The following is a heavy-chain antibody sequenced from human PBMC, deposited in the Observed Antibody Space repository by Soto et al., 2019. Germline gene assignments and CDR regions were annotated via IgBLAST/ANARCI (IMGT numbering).Heavy chain of an antibody. D-gene: IGHD3-22*01. Sequence: PGGSLRLSCAASGFTFGGYGIHWVSQAPGKGRDWLALISYDGRNKYHADSVNRRFTLSRDNSKNMMYLKMNRLRAEGKAMYCGGNDAKYYYDSSGCYRPFDYLGEGTLVTV. CDR1: GFTFGGYG. CDR3: GNDAKYYYDSSGCYRPFDY. V-gene: IGHV3-30*18. CDR2: ISYDGRNK. J-gene: IGHJ4*02.